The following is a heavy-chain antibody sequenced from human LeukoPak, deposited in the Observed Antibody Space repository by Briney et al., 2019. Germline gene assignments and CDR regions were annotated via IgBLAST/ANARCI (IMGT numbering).Heavy chain of an antibody. Sequence: ASVKVSCKASGYTFTSYYMRWVRQAPGQGLEWMGIINPSGGSTSYAQKFQGRVTMTRDTSTSTVYMELSSLRSEDTAVYYCARVGGVAVANEKFDYWGQGTLVTVSS. V-gene: IGHV1-46*01. J-gene: IGHJ4*02. CDR3: ARVGGVAVANEKFDY. CDR2: INPSGGST. D-gene: IGHD6-19*01. CDR1: GYTFTSYY.